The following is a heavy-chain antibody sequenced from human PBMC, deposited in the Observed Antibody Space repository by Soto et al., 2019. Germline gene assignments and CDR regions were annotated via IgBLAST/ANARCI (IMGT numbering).Heavy chain of an antibody. V-gene: IGHV3-23*01. CDR2: ISYGGGTT. CDR1: GFTFSNYH. Sequence: PGGSLRLSCTASGFTFSNYHMSWVRQAPGKGLEWVSAISYGGGTTYYADSVKGRFTISRDNSKNTLYLQMNSLRAEDTAVYYCAKSITARPFDYWGQGALVTVSS. D-gene: IGHD6-6*01. J-gene: IGHJ4*02. CDR3: AKSITARPFDY.